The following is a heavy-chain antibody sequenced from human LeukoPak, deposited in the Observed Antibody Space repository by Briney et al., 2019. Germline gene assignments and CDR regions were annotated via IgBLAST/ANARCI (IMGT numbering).Heavy chain of an antibody. CDR2: INPNSDGT. V-gene: IGHV1-2*02. Sequence: ASVKVSCKASGYTFTGYYMHWVRQAPGQGLEWMGWINPNSDGTNYAQKFQGRVTMTRDTSISTAYMELSRLRSDDTAVYYCAREGGAGYNYFDYWGQGTLVTVSS. J-gene: IGHJ4*02. CDR1: GYTFTGYY. CDR3: AREGGAGYNYFDY. D-gene: IGHD5-24*01.